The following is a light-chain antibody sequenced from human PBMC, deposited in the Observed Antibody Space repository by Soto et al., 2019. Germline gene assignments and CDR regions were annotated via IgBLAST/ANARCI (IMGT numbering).Light chain of an antibody. CDR2: DSS. Sequence: EIVLTQSPATLSLSPGERATLACRASQSVGSYLAWYPHKPGQAPRLLIHDSSNMATGIPARFSVSGSGTDFTLTISSLEPEDSAVYYCQQRSNWPRGTFGQGTKLEIK. V-gene: IGKV3-11*01. CDR3: QQRSNWPRGT. J-gene: IGKJ2*02. CDR1: QSVGSY.